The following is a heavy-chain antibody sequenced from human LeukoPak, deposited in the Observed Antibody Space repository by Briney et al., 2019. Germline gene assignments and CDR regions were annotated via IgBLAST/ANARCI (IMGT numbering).Heavy chain of an antibody. CDR1: GFTFSSYS. CDR2: ISSSSSTM. V-gene: IGHV3-48*02. Sequence: GGSLRLSCAASGFTFSSYSMNWVRQALGKGLEWVSYISSSSSTMYYADSVKGRFTISRDNAKNSLYLQMNSLRDEDTAVYYCARAILPDGSGSCYFDYWGQGTLVTVSS. D-gene: IGHD3-10*01. CDR3: ARAILPDGSGSCYFDY. J-gene: IGHJ4*02.